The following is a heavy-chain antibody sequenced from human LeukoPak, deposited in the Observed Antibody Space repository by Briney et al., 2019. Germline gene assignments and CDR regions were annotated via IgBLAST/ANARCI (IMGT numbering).Heavy chain of an antibody. Sequence: SETLSLTCTVSGGSISSSSYYWGWIRQPPGKGLEWIGSIYYSGSTYYNPSLKSRVTISVDTSKNQFSLKLSSVTAADTAVYYCARAGRYSFWGQGTLVTVSS. CDR3: ARAGRYSF. V-gene: IGHV4-39*07. D-gene: IGHD5-18*01. J-gene: IGHJ4*02. CDR2: IYYSGST. CDR1: GGSISSSSYY.